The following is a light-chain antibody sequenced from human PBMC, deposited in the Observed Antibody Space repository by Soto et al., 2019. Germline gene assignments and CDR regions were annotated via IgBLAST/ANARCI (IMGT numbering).Light chain of an antibody. V-gene: IGKV3-20*01. CDR1: QTIGRNY. Sequence: EILFTESPGTRSFSPGEKATLSCRASQTIGRNYLAWYQQKPGQAPRLLIYGASNRATGIPDRFSGSGSGTDFTLTISRLEPEDFAVYYCQQYGSSGTFGQGTKVDI. CDR2: GAS. CDR3: QQYGSSGT. J-gene: IGKJ1*01.